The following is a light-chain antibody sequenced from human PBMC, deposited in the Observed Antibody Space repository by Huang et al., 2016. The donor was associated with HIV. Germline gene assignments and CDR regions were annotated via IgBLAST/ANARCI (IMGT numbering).Light chain of an antibody. V-gene: IGKV4-1*01. CDR3: QQYYNTPYT. Sequence: DIVMTQSPDSLAVSLGERATINCKSSQSVLYSFNNKSYLAWYQQKPRQPPKLLIYWASTRESGVPDRLSGSGSGTDFTLTISNLQAADVAVYYCQQYYNTPYTFGQGTKLELK. CDR2: WAS. CDR1: QSVLYSFNNKSY. J-gene: IGKJ2*01.